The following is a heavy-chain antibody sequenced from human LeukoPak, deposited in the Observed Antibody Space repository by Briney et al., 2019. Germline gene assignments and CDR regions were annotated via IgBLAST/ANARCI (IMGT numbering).Heavy chain of an antibody. Sequence: GGSLRLSCAASGFTFSSYGMHWVRQAPGKGLEWVAVISYDGSNKYYADSVKGRFTISRDNSKNTLYLQMNSLRAEDTAVYYCAKDHCSSTSRYYYYYGMDVWGQGTTVTVSS. CDR2: ISYDGSNK. CDR3: AKDHCSSTSRYYYYYGMDV. CDR1: GFTFSSYG. J-gene: IGHJ6*02. V-gene: IGHV3-30*18. D-gene: IGHD2-2*01.